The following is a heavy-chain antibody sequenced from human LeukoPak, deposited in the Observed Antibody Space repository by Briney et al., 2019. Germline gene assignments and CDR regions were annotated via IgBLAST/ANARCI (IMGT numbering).Heavy chain of an antibody. CDR1: GFTFDDYG. D-gene: IGHD3-10*01. CDR3: ARVGDSAYYYVDV. Sequence: PGGSLRLSCAASGFTFDDYGMSWVRQAPGKGLEWVSGINWNGGSTGYADSVKGRFTISRDNAKNSLYLQMNNLRAEDTALYHCARVGDSAYYYVDVWGKGTTVTVSS. CDR2: INWNGGST. J-gene: IGHJ6*03. V-gene: IGHV3-20*01.